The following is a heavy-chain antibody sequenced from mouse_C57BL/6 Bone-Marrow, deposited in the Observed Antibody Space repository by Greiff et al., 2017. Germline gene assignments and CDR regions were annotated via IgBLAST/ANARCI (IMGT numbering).Heavy chain of an antibody. CDR2: IDPETGGT. Sequence: QVQLQQSGAELVRPGASVTLSCKASGYTFTDYEMHWVKQTPVHGLEWIGAIDPETGGTAYNQKFKGKAILTADKSSSTAYMELRSLTSDDSAVYYCTREGVLYYSNYGAMDYGGQGTSVTVSS. D-gene: IGHD2-5*01. J-gene: IGHJ4*01. V-gene: IGHV1-15*01. CDR1: GYTFTDYE. CDR3: TREGVLYYSNYGAMDY.